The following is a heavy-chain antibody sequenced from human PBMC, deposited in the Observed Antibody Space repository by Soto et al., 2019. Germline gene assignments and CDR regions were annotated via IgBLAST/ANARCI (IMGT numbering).Heavy chain of an antibody. CDR2: ISGSGGST. Sequence: EVQLLESGGGLVQPGGSLRLSCAASGFTFSSYAMSWVRQAPGKGLEWVSAISGSGGSTYYADSVKGRFTISRDNSKNTLYLPMNSLRAENTAVYYCAKGLSNYDFWIGFAPWGQGTLVTVAS. J-gene: IGHJ5*02. D-gene: IGHD3-3*01. V-gene: IGHV3-23*01. CDR1: GFTFSSYA. CDR3: AKGLSNYDFWIGFAP.